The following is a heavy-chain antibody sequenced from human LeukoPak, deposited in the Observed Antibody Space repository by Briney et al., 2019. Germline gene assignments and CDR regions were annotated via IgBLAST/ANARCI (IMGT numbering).Heavy chain of an antibody. J-gene: IGHJ4*02. CDR2: ISAYNGNT. D-gene: IGHD3-10*01. CDR3: ARSYGDY. Sequence: ASVKVSCKASGYIFTDNYMHWVRQAPGQGLEWMGWISAYNGNTNYAQKLQGRVTMTTDTSTSTAYMELRSLRSDDTAVYYCARSYGDYWGQGTLVTVSS. CDR1: GYIFTDNY. V-gene: IGHV1-18*04.